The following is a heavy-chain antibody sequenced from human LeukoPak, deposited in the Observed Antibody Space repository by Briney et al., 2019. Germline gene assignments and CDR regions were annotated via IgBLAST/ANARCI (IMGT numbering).Heavy chain of an antibody. V-gene: IGHV3-66*02. J-gene: IGHJ4*02. CDR2: VYSGGNT. CDR3: AREVYYGSGNSYPYFDS. Sequence: SGGSLRLSCAASGFTVSSNYMTWVRQAPGKGLEWVSIVYSGGNTYYADSVKGRFTISRDNSKNTLYLQMNSLRAEDTAVYYCAREVYYGSGNSYPYFDSWGQGTLVTVSS. CDR1: GFTVSSNY. D-gene: IGHD3-10*01.